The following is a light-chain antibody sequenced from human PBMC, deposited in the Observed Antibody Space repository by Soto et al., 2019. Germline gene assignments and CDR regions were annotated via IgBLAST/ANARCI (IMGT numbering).Light chain of an antibody. Sequence: EIVLTQSPGNLCLSPGERASLXCRASQSVSSRSAAWHQHKRSKVPMLLTHDASSRAPGSPDRFSGSGSGTDFTRTISRLEPEDFAVYYGQQYGGSPRTFGQGTKVDI. CDR2: DAS. CDR1: QSVSSRS. V-gene: IGKV3-20*01. J-gene: IGKJ1*01. CDR3: QQYGGSPRT.